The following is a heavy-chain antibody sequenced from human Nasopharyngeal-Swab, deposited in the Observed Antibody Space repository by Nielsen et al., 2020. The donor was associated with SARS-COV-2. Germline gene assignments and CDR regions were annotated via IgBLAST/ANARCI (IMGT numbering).Heavy chain of an antibody. D-gene: IGHD6-19*01. J-gene: IGHJ3*02. CDR3: ANSRSGWPLLGAFDI. CDR2: ISWNSGSI. CDR1: GFTFDDYA. V-gene: IGHV3-9*01. Sequence: SLKISCAASGFTFDDYAMHWARQAPGKGLEWVSGISWNSGSIGYADSVKGRFTISRDNAKNSLYLQMNSLRAEDTALYYCANSRSGWPLLGAFDIWGQGTMVTVSS.